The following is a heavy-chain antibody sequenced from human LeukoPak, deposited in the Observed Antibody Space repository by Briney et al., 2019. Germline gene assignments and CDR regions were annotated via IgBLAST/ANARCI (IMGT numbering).Heavy chain of an antibody. V-gene: IGHV3-20*04. D-gene: IGHD3-10*01. Sequence: GGSLRLSCAASGFTFSSYSMNWVRQAPGKGLEWVSGINWNGGSTGYADSVKGRFTISRDNAKNSLYLQMNSLRAEDTALYYCARDLGRGVISYYFDYWGQGTLVTVSS. J-gene: IGHJ4*02. CDR1: GFTFSSYS. CDR2: INWNGGST. CDR3: ARDLGRGVISYYFDY.